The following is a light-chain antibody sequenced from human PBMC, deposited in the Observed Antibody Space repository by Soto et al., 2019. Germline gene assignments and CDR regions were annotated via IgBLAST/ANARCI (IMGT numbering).Light chain of an antibody. J-gene: IGKJ3*01. CDR3: QQSYSTLT. CDR2: AAS. V-gene: IGKV1-39*01. Sequence: DIQMTQTPSSLSASVGDRVTITCRASQSISSYLNWYQQKPGKPPKLLIYAASSLQSGVPSRFSGCGSGTDFTLTISRLQPEDFATYYCQQSYSTLTFGPGTKVDIK. CDR1: QSISSY.